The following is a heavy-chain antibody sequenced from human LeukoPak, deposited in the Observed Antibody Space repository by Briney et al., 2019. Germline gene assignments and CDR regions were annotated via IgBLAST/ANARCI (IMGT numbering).Heavy chain of an antibody. J-gene: IGHJ5*02. Sequence: GGSLRLSCAASEFTFRTYPMHWVRQAQGKGLEWVADISYDGTNKFYADSVRGRFTISRDNSNNTLYLLMNSLRAEDTAVYYCARDRCSSTSCYAFDPWGQGTLVTVSS. CDR2: ISYDGTNK. D-gene: IGHD2-2*01. CDR1: EFTFRTYP. V-gene: IGHV3-30-3*01. CDR3: ARDRCSSTSCYAFDP.